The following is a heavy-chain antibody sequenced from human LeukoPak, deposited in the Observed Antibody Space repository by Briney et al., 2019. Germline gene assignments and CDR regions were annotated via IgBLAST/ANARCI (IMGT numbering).Heavy chain of an antibody. V-gene: IGHV3-48*01. CDR2: ISSSSSTI. J-gene: IGHJ4*02. CDR3: AREADDYDSSGYSVKYFDY. CDR1: GFTFSSYS. D-gene: IGHD3-22*01. Sequence: PGGSLRLSCAASGFTFSSYSMNWVRQAPGKGLEWVSYISSSSSTIYYADSVKGRFTISRDNAKNSLYLQMNSLGAEDTAVYYCAREADDYDSSGYSVKYFDYWGQGTLVTVSS.